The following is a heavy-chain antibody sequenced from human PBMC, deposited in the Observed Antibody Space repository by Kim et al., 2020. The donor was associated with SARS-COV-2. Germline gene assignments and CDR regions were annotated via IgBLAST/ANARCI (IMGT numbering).Heavy chain of an antibody. CDR2: IYPGDSDT. CDR3: ARHRRTGGNFDY. Sequence: GESLKISCKASGYTLSNYWIGWVRQMPGKGLEWMGVIYPGDSDTRYSPSFQGQVTISADKSISTAYLQWSSLKASDTAMYYCARHRRTGGNFDYWGQGTLVTVSS. CDR1: GYTLSNYW. J-gene: IGHJ4*02. V-gene: IGHV5-51*01. D-gene: IGHD3-16*01.